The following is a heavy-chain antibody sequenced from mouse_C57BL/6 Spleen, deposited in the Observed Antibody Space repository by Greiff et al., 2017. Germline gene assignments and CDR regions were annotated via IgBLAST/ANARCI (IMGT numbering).Heavy chain of an antibody. D-gene: IGHD4-1*01. Sequence: VQLQQSGPELVKPGASVKISCKASGYTFTDYYMNWVKQSHGKSLEWIGDINPNNGGTSYNQKFKGKATLTVNKSSSTAYMELRSLTSEDSAVYYCARGIYAGTSWFAYGGQGTLVTVSA. CDR1: GYTFTDYY. J-gene: IGHJ3*01. CDR3: ARGIYAGTSWFAY. V-gene: IGHV1-26*01. CDR2: INPNNGGT.